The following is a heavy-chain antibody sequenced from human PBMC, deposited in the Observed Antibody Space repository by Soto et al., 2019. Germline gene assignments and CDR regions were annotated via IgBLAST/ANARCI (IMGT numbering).Heavy chain of an antibody. J-gene: IGHJ6*02. CDR1: GFFFNNYD. CDR3: ARAYTGQLPRRGDYYYALDV. CDR2: IGAADDP. Sequence: QLVESGGGLTQAGGSLRLSCVGSGFFFNNYDMHWVRQVRGKGLEWVSAIGAADDPYYSVSVKGRFIVSRDNAQRPFYLQMNNLRAANTAVYFCARAYTGQLPRRGDYYYALDVWGRGTTVTVSS. D-gene: IGHD2-2*01. V-gene: IGHV3-13*05.